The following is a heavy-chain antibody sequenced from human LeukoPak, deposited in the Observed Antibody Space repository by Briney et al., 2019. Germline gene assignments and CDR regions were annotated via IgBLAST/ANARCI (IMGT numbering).Heavy chain of an antibody. J-gene: IGHJ4*02. CDR2: ISYTGTI. Sequence: GGSLRLSCAASGFTFSSYSMNWVRQAPGKGLEWISYISYTGTIYYADPVKGRFTVSRDNAENSLYLQMISLRAEDTAIYYCARGSGGVGASLPYWGQGALVTVSS. V-gene: IGHV3-48*01. CDR3: ARGSGGVGASLPY. D-gene: IGHD3-16*01. CDR1: GFTFSSYS.